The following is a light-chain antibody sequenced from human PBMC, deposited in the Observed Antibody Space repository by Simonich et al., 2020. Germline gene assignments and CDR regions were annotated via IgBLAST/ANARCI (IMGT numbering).Light chain of an antibody. CDR3: QTWGTGINWV. V-gene: IGLV4-69*01. CDR2: LNSDGSH. J-gene: IGLJ3*02. Sequence: QLVLTQSPSASASLGASVKLTCTLSSGHSSYAIAWHQQQPEKGPRYLMKLNSDGSHSKGDGFPDRFSGSSSGAARYLTISSLQSEDEADYYCQTWGTGINWVFGGGTKLTVL. CDR1: SGHSSYA.